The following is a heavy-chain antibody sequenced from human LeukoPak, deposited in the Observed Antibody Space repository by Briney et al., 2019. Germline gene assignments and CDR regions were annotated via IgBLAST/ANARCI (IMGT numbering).Heavy chain of an antibody. CDR3: SVPRIGNYYGMDV. CDR2: INSDESGT. J-gene: IGHJ6*02. V-gene: IGHV3-74*01. Sequence: QTGGSLRLSCAASGFTFSTNWMHWVRQAPGKGLVWVSRINSDESGTIYADSVKGRFTISRDNAKNTLYLQMNSLRAEDTAVYYCSVPRIGNYYGMDVWGQGTTVTVSS. CDR1: GFTFSTNW. D-gene: IGHD3-10*01.